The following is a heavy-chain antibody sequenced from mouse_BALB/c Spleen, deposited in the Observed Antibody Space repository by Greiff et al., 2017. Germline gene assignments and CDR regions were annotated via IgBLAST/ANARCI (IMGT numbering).Heavy chain of an antibody. D-gene: IGHD1-1*01. CDR1: GYTFTSYY. CDR3: ARWILRGYFDY. Sequence: LVESGPELVKPGASVRISCKASGYTFTSYYIHWVKQRPGQGLEWIGWIYPGNVNTKYNEKFKGKATLTADKSSSTAYMQLSSLTSEDSAVYFCARWILRGYFDYWGQGTTLTVSS. J-gene: IGHJ2*01. CDR2: IYPGNVNT. V-gene: IGHV1S56*01.